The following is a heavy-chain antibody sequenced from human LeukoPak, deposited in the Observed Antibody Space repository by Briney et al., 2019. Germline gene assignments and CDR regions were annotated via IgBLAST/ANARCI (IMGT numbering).Heavy chain of an antibody. CDR1: GYTFTSYD. CDR2: MNPNSGNT. V-gene: IGHV1-8*01. D-gene: IGHD1-26*01. CDR3: ARDYRSRAWFDP. Sequence: ASVKVSCKASGYTFTSYDINWVRQATGQGLEWMGWMNPNSGNTGYAQKFQGRVTMTRNTSISTAYMELSSLRSEDTAVYYCARDYRSRAWFDPWGQGTLVTVSS. J-gene: IGHJ5*02.